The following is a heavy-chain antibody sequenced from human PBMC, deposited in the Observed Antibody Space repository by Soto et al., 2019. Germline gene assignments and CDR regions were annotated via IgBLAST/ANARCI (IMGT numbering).Heavy chain of an antibody. CDR1: GGSFSGYY. J-gene: IGHJ5*02. CDR3: ARPVPP. V-gene: IGHV4-34*01. CDR2: INHSGST. Sequence: SETLSLTCAVYGGSFSGYYWSWIRQPPGKGLEWIGEINHSGSTNYNPSLKSRVTISEDTSKNQSSLKLRSVTPADTAVYYCARPVPPWGQGTRVPVSS.